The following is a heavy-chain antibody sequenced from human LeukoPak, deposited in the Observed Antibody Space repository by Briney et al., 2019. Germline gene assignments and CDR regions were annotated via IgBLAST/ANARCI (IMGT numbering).Heavy chain of an antibody. CDR2: ISGNGGST. J-gene: IGHJ3*02. V-gene: IGHV3-23*01. CDR3: AKVGEGEWFGELFTYAFDI. Sequence: GGSLRLSCAASGFTFSSFPMSWVRQAPGKGLDWVSAISGNGGSTYYADSVKGRFTISRDNSKNTLFLQMNSLRAEDTAVYYCAKVGEGEWFGELFTYAFDIWGQGTMVTVSS. D-gene: IGHD3-10*01. CDR1: GFTFSSFP.